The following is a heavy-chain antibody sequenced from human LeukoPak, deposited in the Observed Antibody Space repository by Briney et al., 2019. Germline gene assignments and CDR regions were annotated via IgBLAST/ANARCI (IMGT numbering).Heavy chain of an antibody. CDR1: GFTFSSYA. J-gene: IGHJ3*02. D-gene: IGHD1-7*01. CDR3: AKSLSAGTTISAFDI. Sequence: PGGSLRLSCAASGFTFSSYAMSWVRQAPGKGLEWVSAISGSGGNTYYADSVKGRFTISRDNSKNTLYLQMNSLRAEDTAVYYCAKSLSAGTTISAFDIWGQGTMVTVSS. V-gene: IGHV3-23*01. CDR2: ISGSGGNT.